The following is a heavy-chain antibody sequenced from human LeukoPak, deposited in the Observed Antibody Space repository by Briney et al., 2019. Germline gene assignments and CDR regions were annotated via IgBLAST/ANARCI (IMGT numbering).Heavy chain of an antibody. D-gene: IGHD4-17*01. CDR3: ATEPTVNFDY. J-gene: IGHJ4*02. CDR1: GFAFSSYS. CDR2: VSSSSSTI. Sequence: PGGSLRLSCAASGFAFSSYSMNWVRQAPGKGLEWVSYVSSSSSTIYYADSVKGRFTISRDNAKNSPYLQMNSLRAEDTAVYYCATEPTVNFDYWGQGTLVTVSS. V-gene: IGHV3-48*04.